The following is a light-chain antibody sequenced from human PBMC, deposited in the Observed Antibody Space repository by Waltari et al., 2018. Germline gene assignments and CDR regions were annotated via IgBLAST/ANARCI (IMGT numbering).Light chain of an antibody. CDR3: QQYNRYST. J-gene: IGKJ1*01. Sequence: IPCRASWSISSYLAWYQQKPGKAPKLLISKASTLGSGVPARFSGSGSGTEFTLTISSLQPDDFATYYCQQYNRYSTFGQGTKVEIK. V-gene: IGKV1-5*03. CDR1: WSISSY. CDR2: KAS.